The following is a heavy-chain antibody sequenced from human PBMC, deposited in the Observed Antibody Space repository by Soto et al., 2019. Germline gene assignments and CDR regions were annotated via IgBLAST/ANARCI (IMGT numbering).Heavy chain of an antibody. CDR1: GYTFTGYY. J-gene: IGHJ4*02. V-gene: IGHV1-2*04. CDR2: INPNSGGT. Sequence: QVQLVQSGAEVKKPGASVKVSCKASGYTFTGYYMHWVRQAPGQGLEWMGWINPNSGGTNYAQKFQGWVTMTRDTSISTAYMELSRLGSDDTAVYYCARGPRQEGGATHQFDYWGQGTLVTVSS. CDR3: ARGPRQEGGATHQFDY. D-gene: IGHD1-26*01.